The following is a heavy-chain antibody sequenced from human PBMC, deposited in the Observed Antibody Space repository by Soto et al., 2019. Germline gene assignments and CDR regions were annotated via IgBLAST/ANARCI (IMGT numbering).Heavy chain of an antibody. D-gene: IGHD3-10*01. CDR1: GGSFSGYY. CDR2: INHSGST. V-gene: IGHV4-34*01. CDR3: ARGATMVRGVRPNYYYYYMDV. Sequence: SETLSLTCAVYGGSFSGYYWSWIRQPPGKGLEWIGEINHSGSTNYNPSLKSRVTISVDTSKNQFSLKLSSVTAADTAVYYCARGATMVRGVRPNYYYYYMDVWGKGTTVTVSS. J-gene: IGHJ6*03.